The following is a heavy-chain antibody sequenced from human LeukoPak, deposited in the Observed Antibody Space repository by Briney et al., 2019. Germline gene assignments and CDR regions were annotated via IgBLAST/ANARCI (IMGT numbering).Heavy chain of an antibody. CDR2: IWYDGSNK. V-gene: IGHV3-33*06. D-gene: IGHD6-6*01. J-gene: IGHJ4*02. CDR1: GFTFSSYG. CDR3: AKGSSSFYFDY. Sequence: PGRSLRLSCAASGFTFSSYGMRWVRQAPGKGLEWVAVIWYDGSNKYYADSVKGRFTISRDNSKNTLYLQMNSLKAEDTAVYYCAKGSSSFYFDYWGQGTLVTVSS.